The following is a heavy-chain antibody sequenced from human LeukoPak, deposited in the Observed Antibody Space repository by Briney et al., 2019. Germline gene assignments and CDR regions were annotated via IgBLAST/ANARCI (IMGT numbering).Heavy chain of an antibody. V-gene: IGHV4-59*01. CDR1: GGSISSYY. J-gene: IGHJ5*01. Sequence: TSETLSLTCTVSGGSISSYYWSWIRQPPGKGLEWIGYIYYSGSTNYNPSLKSRVTISVDTSKNQFSLKLSSVTAADTAVYYCASPGTRGYSSGWYAYWGQEPWSPSPQ. CDR3: ASPGTRGYSSGWYAY. CDR2: IYYSGST. D-gene: IGHD6-19*01.